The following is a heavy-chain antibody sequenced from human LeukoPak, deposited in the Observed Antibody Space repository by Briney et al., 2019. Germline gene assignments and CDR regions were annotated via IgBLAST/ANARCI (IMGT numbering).Heavy chain of an antibody. J-gene: IGHJ4*02. CDR1: GFTFSSYA. CDR3: AKVSVAGIILGY. D-gene: IGHD6-19*01. CDR2: ISGSGGST. Sequence: GGSLRLSCAASGFTFSSYAMSWVRQAPGKGLEWVSAISGSGGSTYYADSVKGRFTISRDNSKNTLYLQMNSLRAEDTAVYYWAKVSVAGIILGYWGQGTLVTVSS. V-gene: IGHV3-23*01.